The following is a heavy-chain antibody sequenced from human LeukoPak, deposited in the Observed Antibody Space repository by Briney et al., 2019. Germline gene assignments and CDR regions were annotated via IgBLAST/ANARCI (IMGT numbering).Heavy chain of an antibody. CDR2: ISSSSSTI. J-gene: IGHJ4*02. D-gene: IGHD1-26*01. V-gene: IGHV3-48*01. CDR3: ARDERGGGATDFDY. Sequence: PGGSLRLSCAASGFTFSSYSMNWVRQAPGKGLQWVSYISSSSSTIYYADSVKGRFTISRDNAKNSLYLQMNSLRAEDTAVYYCARDERGGGATDFDYWGQGTLVTVSS. CDR1: GFTFSSYS.